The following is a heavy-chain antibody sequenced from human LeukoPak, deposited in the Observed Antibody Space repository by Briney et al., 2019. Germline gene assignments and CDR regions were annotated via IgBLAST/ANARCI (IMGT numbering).Heavy chain of an antibody. CDR2: IIPIFGTA. D-gene: IGHD2-2*02. CDR1: GCTFSIYA. CDR3: ARETLGYCSSTSCYRRKRGYYFDY. Sequence: SVTLSCKSSGCTFSIYAISWVRQAPGQGLEWMGGIIPIFGTANYAQKFQGRVTITADESTSTAYMELSSLSSEDTAVYYCARETLGYCSSTSCYRRKRGYYFDYWGQGTLVTVSS. J-gene: IGHJ4*02. V-gene: IGHV1-69*13.